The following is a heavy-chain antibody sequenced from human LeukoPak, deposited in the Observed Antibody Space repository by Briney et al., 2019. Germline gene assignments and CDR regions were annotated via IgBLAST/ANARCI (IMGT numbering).Heavy chain of an antibody. J-gene: IGHJ4*02. Sequence: GGSLRLSCAGAGFSITDHHMDWVRQAPGKGLEWIGRSATTKPNSCTTQYAASVRGRFTISRDDSQNSLYLHLNSLKTEDTAVYYCVRVVTTGSGWYHIDNWGLGTLVTVSS. CDR2: SATTKPNSCTT. CDR1: GFSITDHH. D-gene: IGHD6-19*01. V-gene: IGHV3-72*01. CDR3: VRVVTTGSGWYHIDN.